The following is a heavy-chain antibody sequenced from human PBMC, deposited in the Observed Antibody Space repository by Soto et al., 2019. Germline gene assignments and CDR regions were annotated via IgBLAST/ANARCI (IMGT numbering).Heavy chain of an antibody. CDR1: GFTFSSYG. D-gene: IGHD5-18*01. J-gene: IGHJ6*02. CDR3: ARQSAYSYGYYCMDV. CDR2: IWYDGSNK. Sequence: PGGSLRLSCAASGFTFSSYGMHWVRQAPGKGLEWVAVIWYDGSNKYYADSVKGRFTISRDNSKNTLYLQMNSLRAEDTAVYYCARQSAYSYGYYCMDVWGQGTTVTVSS. V-gene: IGHV3-33*01.